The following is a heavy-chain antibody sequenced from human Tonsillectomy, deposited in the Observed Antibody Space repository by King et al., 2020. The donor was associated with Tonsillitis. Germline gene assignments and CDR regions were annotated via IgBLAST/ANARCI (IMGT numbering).Heavy chain of an antibody. CDR3: ATRYSGNYYHVLDV. D-gene: IGHD1-26*01. V-gene: IGHV3-30-3*01. CDR2: ISANGGNK. CDR1: GFTFKNYD. J-gene: IGHJ3*01. Sequence: VQLVQSGGGVVQPGRSLRLSCAASGFTFKNYDMHWVRQAPGKGLEWLAVISANGGNKRYIESVKGRFTISRDNSNNTLYLQMNSLRTEDTAVYFCATRYSGNYYHVLDVWGQGTVVPVSS.